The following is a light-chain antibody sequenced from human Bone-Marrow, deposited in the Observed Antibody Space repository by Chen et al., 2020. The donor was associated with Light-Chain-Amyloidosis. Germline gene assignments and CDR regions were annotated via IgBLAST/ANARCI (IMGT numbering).Light chain of an antibody. CDR1: RSNVGGDNH. CDR3: SSHNIANTLI. V-gene: IGLV2-14*01. Sequence: QSALTQPASVCGSPGQSITISCTGSRSNVGGDNHVSWYQQHPDKAPKLLIYEVTNRPSWGPDPLSGSKSDNRASLRISGLQAEDEADYFCSSHNIANTLIFGSGARVT. CDR2: EVT. J-gene: IGLJ1*01.